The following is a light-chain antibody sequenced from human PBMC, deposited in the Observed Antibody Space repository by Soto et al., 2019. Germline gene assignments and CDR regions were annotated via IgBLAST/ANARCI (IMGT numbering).Light chain of an antibody. J-gene: IGKJ4*01. CDR1: RSVSTN. V-gene: IGKV3-15*01. CDR3: QQYDKTVPPVT. Sequence: DIILTQSPAIVSVSPGERATLSCRASRSVSTNLAWYQHKHGQAPRLLIYGASTRVTGIPPRFSGSGSGTEYTILINYLKSEDFGVYYCQQYDKTVPPVTFGGGTKVEI. CDR2: GAS.